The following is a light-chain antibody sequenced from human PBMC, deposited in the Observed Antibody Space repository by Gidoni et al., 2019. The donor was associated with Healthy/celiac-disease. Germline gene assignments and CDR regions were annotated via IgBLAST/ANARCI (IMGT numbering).Light chain of an antibody. CDR3: QQSYSTPPWT. V-gene: IGKV1-39*01. CDR1: QSISSY. Sequence: DIHMTQSPSSLSASVGDRVTITGRASQSISSYLNWYQQKPGKAPKLLIYAASSLQCGVPSMFSGSGSGTDFSLTISSLQPEDFATYYCQQSYSTPPWTFGQXTKVEIK. J-gene: IGKJ1*01. CDR2: AAS.